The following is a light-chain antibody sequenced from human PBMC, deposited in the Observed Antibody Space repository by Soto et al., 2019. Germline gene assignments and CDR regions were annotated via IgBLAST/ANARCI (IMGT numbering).Light chain of an antibody. CDR1: SSDVGGYNH. J-gene: IGLJ1*01. CDR3: SSYASTSAYV. Sequence: QSALTQPASVSGSPGQSITISCTGTSSDVGGYNHVSWYQQHPGKAPKLMIYEVRNRPSGVSDRFSASKSGNTASLTISGLQAEDGADYYCSSYASTSAYVFGTGTKLTVL. V-gene: IGLV2-14*01. CDR2: EVR.